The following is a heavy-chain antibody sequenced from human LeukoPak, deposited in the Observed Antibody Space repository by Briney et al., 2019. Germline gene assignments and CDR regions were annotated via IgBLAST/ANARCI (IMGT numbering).Heavy chain of an antibody. CDR3: ARGGKATVVTM. Sequence: PWDTLSLTCTVSGGSLNNWSGLRQPAGKGLEWIGRIYSSGSTNYNPSLKSRVSMSVDTSKNQFSLKLTSVTAADTAVYYCARGGKATVVTMWGQGILVTVSS. CDR1: GGSLNN. J-gene: IGHJ4*02. V-gene: IGHV4-4*07. CDR2: IYSSGST. D-gene: IGHD4-23*01.